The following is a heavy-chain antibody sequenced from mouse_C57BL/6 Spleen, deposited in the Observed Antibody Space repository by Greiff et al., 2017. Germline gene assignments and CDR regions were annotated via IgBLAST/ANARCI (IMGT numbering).Heavy chain of an antibody. V-gene: IGHV1-15*01. CDR2: IDPETGGT. Sequence: QVQLQQSGAELVRPGASVTLSCKASGYTFTDYEMHWVKQTPVHGLEWIGAIDPETGGTAYNQKFKGKAILTADKSSSTAYMELRSLTSEDSAVYYCTRRRGRAYCDYWGQGTTLTVSS. D-gene: IGHD3-1*01. CDR3: TRRRGRAYCDY. CDR1: GYTFTDYE. J-gene: IGHJ2*01.